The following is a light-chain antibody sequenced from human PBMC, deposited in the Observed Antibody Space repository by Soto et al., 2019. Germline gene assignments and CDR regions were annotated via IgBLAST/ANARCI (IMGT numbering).Light chain of an antibody. CDR1: SSDVGAYNY. CDR2: DVN. V-gene: IGLV2-14*03. CDR3: NSYTSRSTVV. Sequence: QSALTQPASVSGSPGQSITISCTGTSSDVGAYNYVSWYQQYPGKVPKLLIYDVNIRPSGVSNRFSGSKSGNTASLTISGLQAEDEADYYCNSYTSRSTVVFGGGTKLTVL. J-gene: IGLJ2*01.